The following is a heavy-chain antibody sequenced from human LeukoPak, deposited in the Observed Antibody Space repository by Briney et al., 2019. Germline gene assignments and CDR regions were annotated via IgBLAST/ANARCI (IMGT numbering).Heavy chain of an antibody. D-gene: IGHD3-10*01. V-gene: IGHV4-34*01. CDR1: GGSFSGYY. J-gene: IGHJ5*02. CDR2: INHSGST. CDR3: ARRLSPYYYGSGSPRGWFDP. Sequence: PSETLSLTCAVYGGSFSGYYWSWIRQPPGKGLEWIGEINHSGSTNYNPSLKSRVTISVDKSKNQFSLKLSSVTAADTAVYYCARRLSPYYYGSGSPRGWFDPWGQGTLVTVSS.